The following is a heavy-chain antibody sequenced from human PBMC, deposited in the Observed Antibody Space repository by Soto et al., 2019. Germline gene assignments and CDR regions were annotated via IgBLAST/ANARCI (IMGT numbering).Heavy chain of an antibody. J-gene: IGHJ4*02. CDR3: ARGGGGSVYYFDY. CDR1: GGSFSGYY. Sequence: QVQLQQWGAGLLKPSETLSLTCAVYGGSFSGYYWSWIRQPPGKGLEWIGEINHSGSTNYNPSLKSRVTISVDTSMNQFSLKLRSVTAADTAVYYCARGGGGSVYYFDYWGQGTLVTVSS. D-gene: IGHD3-10*01. CDR2: INHSGST. V-gene: IGHV4-34*01.